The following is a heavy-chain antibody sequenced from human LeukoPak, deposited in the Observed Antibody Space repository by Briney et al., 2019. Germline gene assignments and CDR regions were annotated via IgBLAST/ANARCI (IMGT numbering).Heavy chain of an antibody. D-gene: IGHD6-19*01. Sequence: GGSLRLSCAASGFTFSSYGMHWVRQAPGKGLEWVAVISYDGSNKYYADSVKGRFTISRDNSKNTLYLQMNSLRAEDTAVYYCAKTYSSGAMSLYFDYWGQGTLVTVSS. CDR1: GFTFSSYG. CDR3: AKTYSSGAMSLYFDY. V-gene: IGHV3-30*18. CDR2: ISYDGSNK. J-gene: IGHJ4*02.